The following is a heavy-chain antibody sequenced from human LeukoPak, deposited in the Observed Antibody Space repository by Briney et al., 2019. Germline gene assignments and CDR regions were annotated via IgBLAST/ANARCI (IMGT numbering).Heavy chain of an antibody. D-gene: IGHD3-22*01. Sequence: GASVKVSCKASGYTFTSYGISWVRQAPGQGLEWMGWISAYNGNTNYAQKPQGRVTMTTDTSTSTAYMELRSLRSDDTAVYYCTTHYYDSSGQYYFDYWGQGTLVTVSS. CDR3: TTHYYDSSGQYYFDY. J-gene: IGHJ4*02. V-gene: IGHV1-18*01. CDR1: GYTFTSYG. CDR2: ISAYNGNT.